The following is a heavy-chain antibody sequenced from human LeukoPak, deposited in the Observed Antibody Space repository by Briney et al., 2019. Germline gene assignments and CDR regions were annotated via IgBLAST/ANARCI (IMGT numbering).Heavy chain of an antibody. D-gene: IGHD2-21*01. CDR3: ARLWQDYWFDP. Sequence: ASVKVSCKASGYTFTSYGISWVRQAPGQGLEWMGWISACNGNTNYAQKRQGRVTMTTDTATSTAYMELRSLRSDDTAVYYCARLWQDYWFDPLGQGTLVTVSS. V-gene: IGHV1-18*01. J-gene: IGHJ5*02. CDR2: ISACNGNT. CDR1: GYTFTSYG.